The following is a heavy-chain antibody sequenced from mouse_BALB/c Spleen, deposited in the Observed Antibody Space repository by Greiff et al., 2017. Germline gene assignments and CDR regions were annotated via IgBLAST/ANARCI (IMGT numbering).Heavy chain of an antibody. CDR3: AVDGYYAMDY. D-gene: IGHD2-3*01. CDR2: ISYDGSN. CDR1: GYSITSGYY. Sequence: EVKLVESGPGLVKPSQSLSLTCSVTGYSITSGYYWNWIRQFPGNKLEWMGYISYDGSNNYNPSLKNRISITRDTSKNQFFLKLNSVTTEDTATYYCAVDGYYAMDYWGQGTSVTVAS. J-gene: IGHJ4*01. V-gene: IGHV3-6*02.